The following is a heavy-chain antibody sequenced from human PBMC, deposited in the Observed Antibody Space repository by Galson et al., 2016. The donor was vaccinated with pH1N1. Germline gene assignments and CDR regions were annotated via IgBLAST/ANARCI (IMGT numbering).Heavy chain of an antibody. CDR2: IYDDGSRT. CDR3: ARGDRIGYFVDL. CDR1: GFIFSSHW. Sequence: SLRLSCAASGFIFSSHWIHWVRQAPGKGLVWISRIYDDGSRTNYAASVADRFIISRDNAKDTVYLQMTRLTADDTAVYYCARGDRIGYFVDLWGQGTQVTVSS. D-gene: IGHD2-15*01. J-gene: IGHJ5*02. V-gene: IGHV3-74*01.